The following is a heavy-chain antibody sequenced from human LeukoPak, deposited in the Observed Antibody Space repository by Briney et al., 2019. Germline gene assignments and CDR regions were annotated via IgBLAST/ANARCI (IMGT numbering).Heavy chain of an antibody. D-gene: IGHD2-2*02. Sequence: GASVKVSCKASGYTFTSYAMNWVRQAPGQGLEWMGWINTNTGNPTYAQGFTGRFVFSLDTSVSTAYLQISSLKAEDTAVYYCARGPGYCSSTSCYIGRFDYWGQGTLVTVSS. CDR3: ARGPGYCSSTSCYIGRFDY. J-gene: IGHJ4*02. CDR2: INTNTGNP. V-gene: IGHV7-4-1*02. CDR1: GYTFTSYA.